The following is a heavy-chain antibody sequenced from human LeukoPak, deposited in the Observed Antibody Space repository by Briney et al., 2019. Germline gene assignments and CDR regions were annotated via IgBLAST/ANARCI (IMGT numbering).Heavy chain of an antibody. Sequence: GGSLSLSCVASGFPFSSYWMTWARQAPGRGLEWVANIKQDGSKKSYVDSVKGRFTISRDNAKNSLYLQMNSLRAEDTAIYYCTRVGYIDEGIDYWGQGTLVTVSS. CDR3: TRVGYIDEGIDY. CDR2: IKQDGSKK. V-gene: IGHV3-7*04. CDR1: GFPFSSYW. D-gene: IGHD5-24*01. J-gene: IGHJ4*02.